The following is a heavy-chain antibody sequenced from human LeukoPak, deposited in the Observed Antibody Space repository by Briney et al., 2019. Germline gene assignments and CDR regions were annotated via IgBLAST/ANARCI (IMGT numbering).Heavy chain of an antibody. CDR2: INHSGST. V-gene: IGHV4-34*01. J-gene: IGHJ4*02. D-gene: IGHD2-2*01. CDR1: GGSFSGYY. CDR3: AGGVPAATGDY. Sequence: SETLSLTCAVYGGSFSGYYWSWIRQPPGKGLEWIGEINHSGSTNYNPSLKSRVTISVDTSKNQFALKLSSVTAADTAVYYCAGGVPAATGDYWGQGTLVTVSS.